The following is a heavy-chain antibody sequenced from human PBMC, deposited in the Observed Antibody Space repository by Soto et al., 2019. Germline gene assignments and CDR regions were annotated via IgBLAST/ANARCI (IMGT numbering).Heavy chain of an antibody. J-gene: IGHJ4*02. Sequence: QVQLQESGPGLVKASETLSLTCTVSGASISSYYWSWIRQPPGKGLEWIGYINHSGRTNHNPSLKSRVTRSVDTSKNQFSLRLTSVTPADTAVYYCVREHNWNYDYWGQGTLVTVSS. CDR1: GASISSYY. CDR3: VREHNWNYDY. CDR2: INHSGRT. V-gene: IGHV4-59*01. D-gene: IGHD1-7*01.